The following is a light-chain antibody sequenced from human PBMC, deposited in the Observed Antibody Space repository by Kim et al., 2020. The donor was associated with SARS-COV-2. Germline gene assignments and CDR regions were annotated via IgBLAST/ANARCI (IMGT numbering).Light chain of an antibody. Sequence: LSPGERAICSGRASQKVRNYLAWYQQRPGQPPRLLIHDASVRAAGIPARFSAGGSGTDFTLTINSLEPEDFAVYYCQQRSDWPPLTFGGGTKLEI. CDR3: QQRSDWPPLT. CDR2: DAS. J-gene: IGKJ4*01. V-gene: IGKV3-11*01. CDR1: QKVRNY.